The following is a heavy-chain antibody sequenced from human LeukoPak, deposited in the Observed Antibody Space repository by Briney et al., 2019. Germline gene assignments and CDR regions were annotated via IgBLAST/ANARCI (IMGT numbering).Heavy chain of an antibody. V-gene: IGHV3-7*01. CDR3: ARDTPGEESH. Sequence: PGGSLRLSCSASGFTFSAYWMSWVRQAPGKGLERVANIKQDGSEEHYVDSVKGRFTISRDNAKNSLYLQMNSLRVEDTAVYYCARDTPGEESHWGQGTLVTVSS. CDR2: IKQDGSEE. CDR1: GFTFSAYW. D-gene: IGHD2-2*01. J-gene: IGHJ4*02.